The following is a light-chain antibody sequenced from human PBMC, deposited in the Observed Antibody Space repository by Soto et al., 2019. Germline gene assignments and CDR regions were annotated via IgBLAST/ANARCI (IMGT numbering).Light chain of an antibody. V-gene: IGLV1-40*01. J-gene: IGLJ2*01. CDR2: ANT. CDR1: SSNIGAGYD. CDR3: QSYDSSLVV. Sequence: QTVVTQPPSVSGAPGQRVTISCTGSSSNIGAGYDVHWYQQLPGTAPKLLIYANTNRPSGVPDRFSGSKSGTSASLAITGLQAEDEADYYCQSYDSSLVVFGGGTQLTVL.